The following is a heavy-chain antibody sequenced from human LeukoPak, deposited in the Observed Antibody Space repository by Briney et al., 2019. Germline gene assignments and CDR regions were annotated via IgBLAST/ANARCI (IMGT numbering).Heavy chain of an antibody. V-gene: IGHV3-49*03. J-gene: IGHJ2*01. CDR2: IRSKAYGGTT. Sequence: GGSLRLSCTASGFTFGDYAMSWIRQAPGKGLEWVGFIRSKAYGGTTEYAASVKGRFTILRDDSKSIAYLQMNSLKTEDTAVYYCTRVTGHDWDFDLWGRGTLVTVSS. D-gene: IGHD1-14*01. CDR3: TRVTGHDWDFDL. CDR1: GFTFGDYA.